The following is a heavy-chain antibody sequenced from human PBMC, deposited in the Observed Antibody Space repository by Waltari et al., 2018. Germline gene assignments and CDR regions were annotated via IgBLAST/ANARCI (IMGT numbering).Heavy chain of an antibody. Sequence: QVQLQQWGAGLLKPSETLSLTCAVYGGSFSGYYLSWIRQPPGKGLDWIGEINHSGSTNYNPSLKSRVTISVDTSKNQFSLKLSSVTAADTAVYYCARTAPFWSGYNPNWFDPWGQGTLVTVSS. D-gene: IGHD3-3*01. V-gene: IGHV4-34*01. CDR3: ARTAPFWSGYNPNWFDP. CDR2: INHSGST. J-gene: IGHJ5*02. CDR1: GGSFSGYY.